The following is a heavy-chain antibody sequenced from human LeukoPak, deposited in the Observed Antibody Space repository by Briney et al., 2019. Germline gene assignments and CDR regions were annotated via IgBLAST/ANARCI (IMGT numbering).Heavy chain of an antibody. V-gene: IGHV3-23*01. Sequence: GGSLRLSCAASGFTFRSYDISWVRQAPGKGLEWVAAISGGGDDTNYADSVKGRFIISRDNSKNILYLQMNSLRAEDTALYHCAKDRLGPFGVVIPDYWGQGTLVTVSS. J-gene: IGHJ4*02. CDR3: AKDRLGPFGVVIPDY. D-gene: IGHD3-3*01. CDR1: GFTFRSYD. CDR2: ISGGGDDT.